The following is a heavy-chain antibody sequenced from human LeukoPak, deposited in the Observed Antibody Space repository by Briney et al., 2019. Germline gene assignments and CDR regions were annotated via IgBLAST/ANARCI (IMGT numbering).Heavy chain of an antibody. CDR3: ARRSSGWYGSDY. Sequence: SETLSLTCAVYGGSFSGYYWSWIRQPPGKGLEWIGEINHSRSTNYNPSLKSRVTISVDTSKNQFSLKLSSVTAADTAVYYCARRSSGWYGSDYWGQGTLVTVSS. V-gene: IGHV4-34*01. D-gene: IGHD6-19*01. J-gene: IGHJ4*02. CDR1: GGSFSGYY. CDR2: INHSRST.